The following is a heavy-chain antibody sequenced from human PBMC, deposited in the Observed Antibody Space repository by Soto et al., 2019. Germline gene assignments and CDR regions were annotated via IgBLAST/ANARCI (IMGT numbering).Heavy chain of an antibody. J-gene: IGHJ6*02. CDR2: INAGNGNT. Sequence: QVQLVQSGAEVKKPGASVKVSCKASGYTFTSYAMHWVRQAPGQRLEWMGWINAGNGNTKYSQQCQGRVTITRDTSASPAYMELSCLRSEDTAVSYCARVRQGPYDSSGYHTGMYVWGQGTTVTFSS. D-gene: IGHD3-22*01. V-gene: IGHV1-3*01. CDR1: GYTFTSYA. CDR3: ARVRQGPYDSSGYHTGMYV.